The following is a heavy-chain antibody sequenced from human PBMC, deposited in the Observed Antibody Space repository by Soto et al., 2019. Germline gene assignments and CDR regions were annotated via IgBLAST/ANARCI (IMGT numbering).Heavy chain of an antibody. CDR1: GFTFNNYA. D-gene: IGHD2-2*01. V-gene: IGHV3-23*01. CDR3: AKFYCISIMCQVPAAKSTGGFEI. J-gene: IGHJ3*02. Sequence: EVQLLESGGGLVQPGGSLRLSCAASGFTFNNYAMTWVRQAPGKGLEWVSAISGGGDTTSYADSVKGRFTVSRDGSKNTLYLQMSSLRAEDTAVYYCAKFYCISIMCQVPAAKSTGGFEIWGQGTLVTVS. CDR2: ISGGGDTT.